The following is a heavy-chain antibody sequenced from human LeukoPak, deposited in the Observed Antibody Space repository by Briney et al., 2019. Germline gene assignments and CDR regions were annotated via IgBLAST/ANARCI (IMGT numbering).Heavy chain of an antibody. CDR2: ISDRGSRT. D-gene: IGHD2-21*01. CDR3: AKPGCVNPGIPVGFHKRAYFFYP. Sequence: GGSLRLSCAVSGITLSNYGMSWVRQAPGKGLEWVAGISDRGSRTNYADSVKGRFTISTDNPKNTLYLQMNSLTAEDKAVYFCAKPGCVNPGIPVGFHKRAYFFYPWGQGGL. V-gene: IGHV3-23*01. CDR1: GITLSNYG. J-gene: IGHJ5*02.